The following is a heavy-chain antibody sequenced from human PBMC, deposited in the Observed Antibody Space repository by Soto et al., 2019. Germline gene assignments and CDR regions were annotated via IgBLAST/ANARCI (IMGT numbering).Heavy chain of an antibody. Sequence: SETLSLTCTVSGGSISSGGYYWSWIRQHPGKGLERIGYIYYSGSTYYNPSLKSRVTISVDTSKNQFSLKLSSVTAADTAVYYCARRRDYVDNWFDPWGQGTLVTVSS. CDR3: ARRRDYVDNWFDP. V-gene: IGHV4-31*03. CDR2: IYYSGST. J-gene: IGHJ5*02. CDR1: GGSISSGGYY. D-gene: IGHD4-17*01.